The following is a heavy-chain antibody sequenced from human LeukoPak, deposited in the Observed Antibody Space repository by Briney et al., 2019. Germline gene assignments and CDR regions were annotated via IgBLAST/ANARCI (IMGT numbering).Heavy chain of an antibody. CDR3: ARDGYCSGGSCYSSYYCYGMDV. D-gene: IGHD2-15*01. Sequence: ASVKVSCKASGYTFADYYIHWVRQAPGQGLEWMGWINPNSGGTNYAQKFQGRVTMTRDTSISTAYMELSRLRSDDTAVYYCARDGYCSGGSCYSSYYCYGMDVWGQGTTVTVSS. V-gene: IGHV1-2*02. CDR1: GYTFADYY. J-gene: IGHJ6*02. CDR2: INPNSGGT.